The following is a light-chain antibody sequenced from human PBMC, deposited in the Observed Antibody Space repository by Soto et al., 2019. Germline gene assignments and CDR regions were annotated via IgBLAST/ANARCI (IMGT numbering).Light chain of an antibody. CDR3: QQYGSTPLT. Sequence: EIVLTQSPDTLSLSPGERATLSCRASQSLRRNYLAWYQQKHGQAPRFLIYDASSRATGIPDRFSGSGSGTDFTLTISRLEPEDFAVYYCQQYGSTPLTFGGGTKVDIK. J-gene: IGKJ4*01. CDR1: QSLRRNY. CDR2: DAS. V-gene: IGKV3-20*01.